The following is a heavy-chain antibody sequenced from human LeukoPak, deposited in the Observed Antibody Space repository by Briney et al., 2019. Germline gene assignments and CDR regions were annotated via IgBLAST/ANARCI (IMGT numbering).Heavy chain of an antibody. CDR1: GGSFSGYY. CDR3: ASVRIQIFGDGDVFSVPTVFDP. CDR2: INHSGST. D-gene: IGHD3-10*01. V-gene: IGHV4-34*01. Sequence: TSETLSLTCAVYGGSFSGYYWSWIRQPPGKGLEWIGEINHSGSTNYNPSLKSRVTISVDTSKNQFSLKLSSVTAADTAVYYCASVRIQIFGDGDVFSVPTVFDPWGQGTLVIVSS. J-gene: IGHJ5*02.